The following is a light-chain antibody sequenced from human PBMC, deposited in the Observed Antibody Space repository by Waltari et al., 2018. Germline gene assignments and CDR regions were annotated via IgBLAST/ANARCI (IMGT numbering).Light chain of an antibody. CDR1: ESVSIFGVSL. Sequence: DIILTQSPASVAVSPGQRATITCRASESVSIFGVSLIHWYQQRSGQNPKLLIYQTSVKDTGVPVRVSGYGSGTDFTLAIDPVEADDASTYYCLQSKNSPWTFGQGTKVEIK. J-gene: IGKJ1*01. V-gene: IGKV3D-20*02. CDR2: QTS. CDR3: LQSKNSPWT.